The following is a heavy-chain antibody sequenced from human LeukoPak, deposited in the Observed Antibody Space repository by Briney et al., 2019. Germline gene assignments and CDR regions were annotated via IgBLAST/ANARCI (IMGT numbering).Heavy chain of an antibody. V-gene: IGHV1-2*02. CDR2: INPNSGDT. CDR1: RYTFTGSY. Sequence: ASVKLSCKTSRYTFTGSYIHWVRQAPGQGLEWMGWINPNSGDTNYAQKFQARVTMTTLTSISTAYMELTSLSSDDTAIYYCARVPYSTSFDYWGLGTLVTVSS. CDR3: ARVPYSTSFDY. J-gene: IGHJ4*02. D-gene: IGHD2/OR15-2a*01.